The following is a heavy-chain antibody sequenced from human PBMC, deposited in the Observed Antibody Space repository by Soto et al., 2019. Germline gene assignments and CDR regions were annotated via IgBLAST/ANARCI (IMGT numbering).Heavy chain of an antibody. CDR3: ARDQLRLVGSDDAFDL. J-gene: IGHJ3*01. CDR1: GYSISSAYF. Sequence: SETLSLTCAVSGYSISSAYFWGWIRQPPGKGLEWIASIYHSGTTYYNPSLKSRVTISVDPSENQFSLELDSVTAADTAVYFCARDQLRLVGSDDAFDLWGQGTMVTVSS. D-gene: IGHD2-8*02. V-gene: IGHV4-38-2*02. CDR2: IYHSGTT.